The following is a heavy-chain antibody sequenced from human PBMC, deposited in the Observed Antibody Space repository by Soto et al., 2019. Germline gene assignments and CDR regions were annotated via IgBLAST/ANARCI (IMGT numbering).Heavy chain of an antibody. CDR1: GGSVSSYY. Sequence: SETLSLTCTVSGGSVSSYYWSWIRQPPGKGLEWIGYIYYSGSTNYNPSLKSRVTISVDTSKNQFSLKLSSVTAADTAVYYCVRSNYFDYWGQGTLVTVSS. CDR2: IYYSGST. J-gene: IGHJ4*02. V-gene: IGHV4-59*02. CDR3: VRSNYFDY.